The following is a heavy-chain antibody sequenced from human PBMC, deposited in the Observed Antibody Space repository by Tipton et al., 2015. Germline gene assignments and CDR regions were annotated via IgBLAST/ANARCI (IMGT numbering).Heavy chain of an antibody. CDR1: GGSVSGGSHY. CDR3: ARLRETYGSDSDNWFDP. J-gene: IGHJ5*02. Sequence: TLSLTCTVSGGSVSGGSHYWSWIRQPPGKGLEWIGNIYYSGSTKYNPSLKSRVTISVDTSKNQFSLKLSSVTAADTAVYYCARLRETYGSDSDNWFDPWGQGTLVTVSS. D-gene: IGHD3-10*01. V-gene: IGHV4-61*01. CDR2: IYYSGST.